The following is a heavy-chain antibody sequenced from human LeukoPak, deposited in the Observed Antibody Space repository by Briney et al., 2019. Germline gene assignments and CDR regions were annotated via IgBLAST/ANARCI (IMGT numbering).Heavy chain of an antibody. CDR1: GGSISSYY. J-gene: IGHJ4*02. D-gene: IGHD6-6*01. CDR3: ARVHSSSLDFDY. Sequence: PSETLSLTCTVSGGSISSYYWSLIRQPPGKGLEWIGYIYYSGSTNYNPSLKSRVTISVDTSKNQFSLKLSSVTAADTAVYYCARVHSSSLDFDYWGQGTLVTVSS. V-gene: IGHV4-59*01. CDR2: IYYSGST.